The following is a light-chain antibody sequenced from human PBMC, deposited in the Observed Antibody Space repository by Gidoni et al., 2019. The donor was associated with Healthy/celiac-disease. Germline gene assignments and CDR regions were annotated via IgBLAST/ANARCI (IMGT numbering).Light chain of an antibody. CDR2: EVS. J-gene: IGLJ2*01. V-gene: IGLV2-23*02. CDR1: SSDGGSYNL. CDR3: CSYAGSSTFVV. Sequence: QSALTQPASVSGSPGQSITISCTGTSSDGGSYNLVSWYQQPPGKATKLMIYEVSKRPSGVSNRFSGSKSGNTASLTISGLQAEDEADYYCCSYAGSSTFVVFGGGTKLTVL.